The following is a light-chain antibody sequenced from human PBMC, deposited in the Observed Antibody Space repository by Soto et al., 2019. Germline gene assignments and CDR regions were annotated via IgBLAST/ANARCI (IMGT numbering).Light chain of an antibody. CDR2: DAS. CDR3: QQRSNWHLT. CDR1: QTVSSY. V-gene: IGKV3-11*01. J-gene: IGKJ4*01. Sequence: IVLTQSPATLSLSPGERATLSCRASQTVSSYLSWYQHKPGQAPRLLIYDASNRATGIPARFSGSGSGTGFTLTISSLEPEDFAVYYCQQRSNWHLTFGGGTKVDIK.